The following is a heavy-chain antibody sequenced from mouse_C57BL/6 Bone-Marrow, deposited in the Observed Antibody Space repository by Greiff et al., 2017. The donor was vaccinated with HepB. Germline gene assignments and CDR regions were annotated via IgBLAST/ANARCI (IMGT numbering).Heavy chain of an antibody. CDR3: ARSITTVVDWYFDV. CDR2: IRNKANGYTT. D-gene: IGHD1-1*01. Sequence: EVKLMDSGGGLVQPGGSLSLSCAASGFTFTDYYMSWVRQPPGKALEWLGFIRNKANGYTTEYSASVKGRFTISRDNSQSILYLQMNALRAEDSATYYCARSITTVVDWYFDVWGTGTTVTVSS. CDR1: GFTFTDYY. J-gene: IGHJ1*03. V-gene: IGHV7-3*01.